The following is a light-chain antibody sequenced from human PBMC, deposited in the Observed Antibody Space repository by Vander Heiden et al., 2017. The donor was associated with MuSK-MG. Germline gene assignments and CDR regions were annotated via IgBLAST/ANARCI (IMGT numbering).Light chain of an antibody. V-gene: IGKV3-11*01. CDR1: QNGSSY. Sequence: ETVLTQSPATLSLSPGARATLHCRASQNGSSYIAWDQQKPGQAPRLLIYDAANRATGIPARFSGSGSGTDFTLTISSLEPEDFAVYYCQQRSNWPLTFGGGTKVEIK. CDR3: QQRSNWPLT. CDR2: DAA. J-gene: IGKJ4*01.